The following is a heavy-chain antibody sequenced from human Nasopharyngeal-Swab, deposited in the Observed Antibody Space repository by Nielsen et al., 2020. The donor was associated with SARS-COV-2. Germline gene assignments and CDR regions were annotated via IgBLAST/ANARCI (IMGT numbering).Heavy chain of an antibody. CDR2: IETNGEKT. J-gene: IGHJ4*02. Sequence: WIRQPPGKGPEYVSAIETNGEKTYYADSVKGRFIISRDDSKNTFSLQMSSLRIEDTAIYYCVRGTTHWGRGALVPSPQ. D-gene: IGHD4-11*01. V-gene: IGHV3-64D*09. CDR3: VRGTTH.